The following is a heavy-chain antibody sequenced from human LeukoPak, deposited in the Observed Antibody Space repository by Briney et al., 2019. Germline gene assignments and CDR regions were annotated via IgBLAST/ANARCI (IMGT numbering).Heavy chain of an antibody. CDR3: ASILSGYNWFDP. J-gene: IGHJ5*02. Sequence: GGSLRLSCAASGFTFSSYSMNWVRQAPGKGLEWVSSISSSSSYIYYADSVKGRFTISRDNAKNSLYLQMNSPRAEDTAVYYCASILSGYNWFDPWGQGTLVTVSS. CDR2: ISSSSSYI. CDR1: GFTFSSYS. D-gene: IGHD5-12*01. V-gene: IGHV3-21*01.